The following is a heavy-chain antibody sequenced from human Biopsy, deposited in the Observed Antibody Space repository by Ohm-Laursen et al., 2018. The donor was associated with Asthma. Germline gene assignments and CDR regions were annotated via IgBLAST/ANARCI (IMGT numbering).Heavy chain of an antibody. CDR3: ARDSYSSGLYDDFES. Sequence: SLRLSCAAFGFTFSSYGMHWVRQAPGKGLEWISYINGKSNSIEYADSVKGRFTISRDNAKNSLYLQMNSLRAEDTAVYYCARDSYSSGLYDDFESWGQGTLVTVSS. CDR2: INGKSNSI. V-gene: IGHV3-48*04. J-gene: IGHJ4*02. CDR1: GFTFSSYG. D-gene: IGHD6-19*01.